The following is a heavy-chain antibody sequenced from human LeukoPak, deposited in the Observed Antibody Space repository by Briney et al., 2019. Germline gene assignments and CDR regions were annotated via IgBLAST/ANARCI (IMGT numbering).Heavy chain of an antibody. CDR1: GFTFSNYA. CDR2: ISGSGDST. J-gene: IGHJ4*01. D-gene: IGHD2-15*01. Sequence: GGSLRLSCAASGFTFSNYAMGWVRLAPGKGLGWVSTISGSGDSTYYADSVKDRFAIFRDNSKSTLHLQMSSLRAEDTAVYYCAKDLLVVAALYRGEGLFDYWGQEPWSPSPQ. CDR3: AKDLLVVAALYRGEGLFDY. V-gene: IGHV3-23*01.